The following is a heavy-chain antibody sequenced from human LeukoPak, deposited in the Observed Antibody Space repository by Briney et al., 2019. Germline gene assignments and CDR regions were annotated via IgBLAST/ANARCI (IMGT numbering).Heavy chain of an antibody. Sequence: ASVKVSCKASGYTFTTYYMHWVRQAPGQGLEWMGWMHPNSGDTNYAQKFQGRVTMTRDTSITTAYMELSSLTSDDTAMYYCASVTYTSYDNFDYWGQGTLVTVSS. V-gene: IGHV1-2*02. CDR3: ASVTYTSYDNFDY. CDR1: GYTFTTYY. J-gene: IGHJ4*02. D-gene: IGHD3-9*01. CDR2: MHPNSGDT.